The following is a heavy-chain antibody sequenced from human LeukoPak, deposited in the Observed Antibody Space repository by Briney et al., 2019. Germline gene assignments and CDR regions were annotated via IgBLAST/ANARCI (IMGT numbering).Heavy chain of an antibody. V-gene: IGHV3-7*01. CDR1: GFIFSSYW. J-gene: IGHJ4*02. Sequence: PGGSLRLSCAASGFIFSSYWMRWVRQAAGKGLEWVANIKQEGSEKYYVDSVKGRFTISRDNAKNSLYLQMNSLRAEDTAVYYCARDSPNCGGDCYYFDYWGQGTLVTVSS. D-gene: IGHD2-21*02. CDR3: ARDSPNCGGDCYYFDY. CDR2: IKQEGSEK.